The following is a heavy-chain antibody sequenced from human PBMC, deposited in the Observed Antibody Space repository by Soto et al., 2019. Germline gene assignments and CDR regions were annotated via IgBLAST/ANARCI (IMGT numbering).Heavy chain of an antibody. CDR3: ASVGHYYDSSGSPRHAFDI. D-gene: IGHD3-22*01. Sequence: ASVEVSCKXSGYTFTGYYMHWVRQAPGQGLEGMGWINPNSGGTNYAQKFQGRVTMTRDTSISTAYMELSRLRSDDTAVYYCASVGHYYDSSGSPRHAFDIWGQGTMVT. CDR2: INPNSGGT. CDR1: GYTFTGYY. J-gene: IGHJ3*02. V-gene: IGHV1-2*02.